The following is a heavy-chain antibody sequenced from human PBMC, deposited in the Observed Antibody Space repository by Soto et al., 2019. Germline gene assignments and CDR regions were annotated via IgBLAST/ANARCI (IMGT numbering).Heavy chain of an antibody. CDR2: IWHDGSKM. V-gene: IGHV3-33*01. D-gene: IGHD1-20*01. CDR1: GFDFSSHG. CDR3: ARDDGITVLKY. J-gene: IGHJ4*01. Sequence: QVQLVESGGGVVQPGRSLRLSCTASGFDFSSHGFHWVRQAPGKGLEWVSAIWHDGSKMYYADSLKGRFTVSRDDPKITLYLQMNSLRAEDTAVYHCARDDGITVLKYWGNGTLVTVSS.